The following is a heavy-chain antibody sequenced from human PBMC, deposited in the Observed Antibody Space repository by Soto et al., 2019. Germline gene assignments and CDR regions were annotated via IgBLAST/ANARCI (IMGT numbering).Heavy chain of an antibody. J-gene: IGHJ6*02. Sequence: GGSLRLSCAASGFTFSSYAMHWVRQAPGKGLEWVAVISYDGSNKYYADSVKGRFTISRDNSKNTLYLQMNSLRAEDTAVYYCAGEDYYDSGGYFDYYYYYGMDVWGQGTTVTVSS. D-gene: IGHD3-22*01. CDR1: GFTFSSYA. CDR3: AGEDYYDSGGYFDYYYYYGMDV. CDR2: ISYDGSNK. V-gene: IGHV3-30-3*01.